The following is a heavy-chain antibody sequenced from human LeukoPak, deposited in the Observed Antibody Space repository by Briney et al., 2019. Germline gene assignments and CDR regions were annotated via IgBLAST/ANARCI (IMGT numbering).Heavy chain of an antibody. CDR2: ISSSSSTI. V-gene: IGHV3-48*01. CDR1: GFTFSSYS. Sequence: GGSLRLSCAASGFTFSSYSMNWVRQAPGKGLEWVSYISSSSSTIYYADSVKGRFTISRDNAKNSLYLQMNSLRAEDTAVYYCARDRVTAIYYYYYYMDVWGKGTTVTVSS. J-gene: IGHJ6*03. CDR3: ARDRVTAIYYYYYYMDV. D-gene: IGHD2-21*02.